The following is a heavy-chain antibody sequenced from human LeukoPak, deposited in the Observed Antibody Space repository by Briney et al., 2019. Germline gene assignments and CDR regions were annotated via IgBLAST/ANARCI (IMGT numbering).Heavy chain of an antibody. J-gene: IGHJ4*02. Sequence: GGSLRLSCAASGFTFSSYAMSWVRQAPGKGLEWVSAISGSGGSTCYADSVKGRFTISRDNSKNTLYLQMNSLRAEDTAVYYCARDQLLWFGESWVDYWGQGTLVTVSS. V-gene: IGHV3-23*01. D-gene: IGHD3-10*01. CDR1: GFTFSSYA. CDR3: ARDQLLWFGESWVDY. CDR2: ISGSGGST.